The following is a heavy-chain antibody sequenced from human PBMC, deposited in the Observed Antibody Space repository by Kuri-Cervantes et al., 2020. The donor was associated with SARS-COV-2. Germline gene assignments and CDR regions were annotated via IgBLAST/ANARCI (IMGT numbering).Heavy chain of an antibody. CDR1: GFTFSLYG. D-gene: IGHD3-10*01. CDR2: IYYDGSNK. J-gene: IGHJ3*02. Sequence: GGSLRLSCEASGFTFSLYGMHWVRQAPGKGLEWVAVIYYDGSNKYYADSVKGRFSISRDNSKNTLYLQMNSLRAEDTALYYCARDLIFVAYNRGTGAFDIWGQGTMVTVSS. CDR3: ARDLIFVAYNRGTGAFDI. V-gene: IGHV3-30*03.